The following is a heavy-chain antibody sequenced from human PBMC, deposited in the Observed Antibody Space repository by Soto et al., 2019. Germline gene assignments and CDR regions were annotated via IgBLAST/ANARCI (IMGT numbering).Heavy chain of an antibody. J-gene: IGHJ4*02. CDR2: MNPNTGGA. CDR1: GYTFADFY. D-gene: IGHD3-3*01. CDR3: ATSTYDDFWSDSF. Sequence: QVQLVQSGAELKKPGASVRVSCKTSGYTFADFYIHWVRQAPGQGFEWMGWMNPNTGGAVYAQKFLGRVAMTRDTSISTAYMELSRLSSNDTAVYFCATSTYDDFWSDSFWGQGTLVTVSS. V-gene: IGHV1-2*02.